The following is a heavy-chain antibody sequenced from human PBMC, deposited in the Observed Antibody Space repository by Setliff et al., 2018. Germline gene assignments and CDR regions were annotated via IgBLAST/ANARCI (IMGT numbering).Heavy chain of an antibody. J-gene: IGHJ4*02. CDR3: ARDPGFHSGTWSLDS. D-gene: IGHD2-21*01. CDR1: GVSIGDTYYY. V-gene: IGHV4-39*02. CDR2: VSFSGSA. Sequence: ETLSLTCTVSGVSIGDTYYYWAWIRQPPGKGLEWVGSVSFSGSAYFNPSLKSRVAISLDTSTNVFSLKLSSLIAADTAVYYCARDPGFHSGTWSLDSWGQGCLVTVSS.